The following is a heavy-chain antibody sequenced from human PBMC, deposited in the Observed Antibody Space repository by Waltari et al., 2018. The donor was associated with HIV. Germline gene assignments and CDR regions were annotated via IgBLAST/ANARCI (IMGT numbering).Heavy chain of an antibody. V-gene: IGHV4-59*01. J-gene: IGHJ4*02. Sequence: QVQLQESGPGLVKPAETLSLTCPVSGDSINTYYWSWIRQPPGKGLEWIGHIYYSGSTKYNPSLTSRVRISVDTSKKQISLKVKSVTTADTAMYYCARDADGLDYWGQGTLVTVSS. CDR1: GDSINTYY. CDR3: ARDADGLDY. CDR2: IYYSGST.